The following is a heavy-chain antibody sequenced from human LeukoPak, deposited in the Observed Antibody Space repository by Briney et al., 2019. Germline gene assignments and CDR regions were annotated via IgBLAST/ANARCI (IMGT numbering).Heavy chain of an antibody. CDR2: IYYSGST. CDR3: ARLLRWSSAEYFQH. D-gene: IGHD4-23*01. J-gene: IGHJ1*01. V-gene: IGHV4-30-4*01. Sequence: SETLSLTCTVSGGSISSGDYYWSWIRQPPGKGLEWIGYIYYSGSTYYNPSLKSRVTISVDTSKNQFSLKLSSVTAADTAVYYCARLLRWSSAEYFQHWGQGTQVTVSS. CDR1: GGSISSGDYY.